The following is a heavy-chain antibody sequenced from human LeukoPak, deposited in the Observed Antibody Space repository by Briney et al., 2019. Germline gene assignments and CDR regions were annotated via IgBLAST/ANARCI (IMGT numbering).Heavy chain of an antibody. D-gene: IGHD3-3*01. J-gene: IGHJ4*02. CDR3: AKDSDFWSGYSDY. CDR2: ISYDGSNK. CDR1: GFTFASYG. V-gene: IGHV3-30*18. Sequence: GGSLRLSCAASGFTFASYGMHWVRQAPGKGLEWMAGISYDGSNKYYAEYVKGRFTISRDNSTNTLYLQMNSLRGEDTAVYSCAKDSDFWSGYSDYWGQGPLVTVSS.